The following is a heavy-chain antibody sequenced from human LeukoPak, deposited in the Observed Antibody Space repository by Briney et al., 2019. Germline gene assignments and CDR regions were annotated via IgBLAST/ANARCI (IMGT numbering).Heavy chain of an antibody. J-gene: IGHJ4*02. CDR1: GGSISSYY. V-gene: IGHV4-59*01. CDR3: ARGISGWYLSSFDY. D-gene: IGHD6-19*01. CDR2: IYNSGST. Sequence: SETLSLTCTVSGGSISSYYWSWIRQPPGKGLEWIGYIYNSGSTNYNPSLKNRVTISVDTSKNQFSLKLSSVTAADTAVYYCARGISGWYLSSFDYWGQGTLVTVSS.